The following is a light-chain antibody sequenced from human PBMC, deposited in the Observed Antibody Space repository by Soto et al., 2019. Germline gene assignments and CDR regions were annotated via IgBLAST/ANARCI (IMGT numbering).Light chain of an antibody. V-gene: IGKV1-39*01. CDR2: GAS. CDR3: QQNYSTPWT. CDR1: QSISSY. Sequence: DIQMTQSPSSLSASVGDRVTITCRASQSISSYLNWYQQKPGKAPKLLIFGASSLQSGIPSRFSGSGSGTDFTLTISSLQPEDFATYYCQQNYSTPWTFGQGTKVEIK. J-gene: IGKJ1*01.